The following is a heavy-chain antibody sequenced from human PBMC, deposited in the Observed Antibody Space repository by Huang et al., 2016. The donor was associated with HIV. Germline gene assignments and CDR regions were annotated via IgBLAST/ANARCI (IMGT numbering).Heavy chain of an antibody. J-gene: IGHJ4*02. D-gene: IGHD5-12*01. CDR1: GFTFSCYG. CDR3: AKGSPGYSELVSYYFDY. V-gene: IGHV3-30*02. Sequence: QAQLEASGGGVVQPGGSLRLSCAASGFTFSCYGIHWVSQAPGKGLEWVAFIRYEGSNKHYADSVKGRFTISRDNSKNTLYLQMNSLRAEDTAVYYCAKGSPGYSELVSYYFDYWGQGTLVTVSS. CDR2: IRYEGSNK.